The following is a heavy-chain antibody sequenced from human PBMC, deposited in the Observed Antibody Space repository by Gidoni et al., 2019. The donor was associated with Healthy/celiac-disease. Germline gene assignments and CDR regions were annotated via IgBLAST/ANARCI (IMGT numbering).Heavy chain of an antibody. V-gene: IGHV5-10-1*03. CDR1: GYSFTSYC. D-gene: IGHD3-10*01. CDR3: ARRHRITMVQGSGARKDYYYYMDV. Sequence: EVQLVQSGAEVKKPGESLRISCKGSGYSFTSYCISWVRQMPGKGLEWMGRIDPSDSYTNYSPSFQGHVTISADKSISTAYRQWSSLKASDTAMYYCARRHRITMVQGSGARKDYYYYMDVWGKGTTVTVSS. CDR2: IDPSDSYT. J-gene: IGHJ6*03.